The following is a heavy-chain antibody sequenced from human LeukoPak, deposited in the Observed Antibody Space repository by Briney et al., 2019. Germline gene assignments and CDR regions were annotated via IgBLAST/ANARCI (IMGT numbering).Heavy chain of an antibody. CDR2: IYYSGST. D-gene: IGHD6-13*01. CDR3: ARVSYGVSDY. V-gene: IGHV4-39*07. J-gene: IGHJ4*02. CDR1: GGSISSSSYY. Sequence: KASETLSLTCTVSGGSISSSSYYWGWIRQPPGKGLEWIGSIYYSGSTYYNLSLKSRVTISVDTSKNQFSLKLSSVTAADTAVYYCARVSYGVSDYWGQGTLVTVSS.